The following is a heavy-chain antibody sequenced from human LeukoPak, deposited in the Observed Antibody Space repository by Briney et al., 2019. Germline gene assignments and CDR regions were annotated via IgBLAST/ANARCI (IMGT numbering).Heavy chain of an antibody. CDR1: GYTFTGYG. D-gene: IGHD2-2*01. Sequence: ASVKVSCKASGYTFTGYGISWVRQAPGQGLEWMGWISAYNGNTNYAQKLQGRVTMTTDTSTSTAYMELRSLRSDDTAVYYCARDGCSSTSCYAYWFDPWGQGTLVTVSS. V-gene: IGHV1-18*01. CDR3: ARDGCSSTSCYAYWFDP. CDR2: ISAYNGNT. J-gene: IGHJ5*02.